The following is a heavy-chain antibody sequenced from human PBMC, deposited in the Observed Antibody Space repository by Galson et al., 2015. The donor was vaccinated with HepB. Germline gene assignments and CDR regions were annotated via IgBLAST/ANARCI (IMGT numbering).Heavy chain of an antibody. Sequence: SLRLSCAGSGFTFTKAWLHWVRQAPGKGLEWVRRIKSKDDAETIDYAAPVTGRFTISRDDSKSMLYLQMNSLKTDDTAVYYCSTFPDYYDGTGYWGNSDVFDIWGPGTVVTVSS. CDR3: STFPDYYDGTGYWGNSDVFDI. J-gene: IGHJ3*02. CDR2: IKSKDDAETI. CDR1: GFTFTKAW. D-gene: IGHD3-22*01. V-gene: IGHV3-15*01.